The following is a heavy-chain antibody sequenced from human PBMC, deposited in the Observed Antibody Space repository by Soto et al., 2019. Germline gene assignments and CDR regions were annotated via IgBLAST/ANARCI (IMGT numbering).Heavy chain of an antibody. CDR1: GGSISSSNW. CDR3: ARAPYGSGSPCDY. Sequence: QVQLQESGPGLVKPSGTLSLTCAVSGGSISSSNWWSWVRQPPGKGLEWIGEIYHSGGTNYNPSLKRRVNRSVDKAKNQVSLQLSSVTAADTAVYYCARAPYGSGSPCDYWGQGTPVTVSS. J-gene: IGHJ4*02. CDR2: IYHSGGT. D-gene: IGHD3-10*01. V-gene: IGHV4-4*02.